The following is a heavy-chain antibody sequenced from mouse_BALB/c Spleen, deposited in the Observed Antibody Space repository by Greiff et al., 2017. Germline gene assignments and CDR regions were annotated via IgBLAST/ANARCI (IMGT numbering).Heavy chain of an antibody. J-gene: IGHJ1*01. CDR3: ARDYGSRPWYLDV. V-gene: IGHV1S29*02. CDR2: IYPYNGGT. D-gene: IGHD1-1*01. CDR1: GYTFTDYN. Sequence: VQLQQSGPELVKPGASVKISCTASGYTFTDYNMHWVKQSHGKSLEWIGYIYPYNGGTGYNQKFKSKATLTVDNSSSTAYMELRRLTSEDSAVYYCARDYGSRPWYLDVWGAGTTVTVSS.